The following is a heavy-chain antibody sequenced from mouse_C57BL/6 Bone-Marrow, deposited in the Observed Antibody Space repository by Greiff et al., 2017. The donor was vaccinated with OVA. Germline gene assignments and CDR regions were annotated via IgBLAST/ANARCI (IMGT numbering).Heavy chain of an antibody. D-gene: IGHD2-3*01. CDR3: ARMERWLLREDWLAY. J-gene: IGHJ3*01. Sequence: QVQLQQSGAELARPGASVKMSCKASGYTFTSYTLHWVKQRPGQGLEWIGYINPSSGYTKYNQKFKDKATLTADISSSTAYMQLSSLTSEDAAVDYCARMERWLLREDWLAYWGQGTLVTVSA. CDR1: GYTFTSYT. CDR2: INPSSGYT. V-gene: IGHV1-4*01.